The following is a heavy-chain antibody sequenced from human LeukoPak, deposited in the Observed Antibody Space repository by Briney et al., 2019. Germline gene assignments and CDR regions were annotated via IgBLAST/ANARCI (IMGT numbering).Heavy chain of an antibody. CDR3: ARDPAPAGLRFWSGYYTAHFDY. CDR2: IIPIFGTA. V-gene: IGHV1-69*05. CDR1: GGTFSSYA. J-gene: IGHJ4*02. Sequence: SVKVSCKASGGTFSSYAIGWVRQAPGQGLEWIGRIIPIFGTANYAQKLQGRVTITTDESTSTAYMELSSLRSEDTAVYYCARDPAPAGLRFWSGYYTAHFDYWGQGTLVTVSS. D-gene: IGHD3-3*01.